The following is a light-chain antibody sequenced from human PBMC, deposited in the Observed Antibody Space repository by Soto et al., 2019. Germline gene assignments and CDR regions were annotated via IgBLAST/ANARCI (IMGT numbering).Light chain of an antibody. CDR1: QSISSW. V-gene: IGKV1-5*03. Sequence: DIQLTQSPSTLSASVGDRVTITCRASQSISSWLAWYQQKPGKAPKFLIYKKSNLEGGVPSRFSGSGSVTEFTLTIISLQPYDFATYYCQYYNNYCWTFGQGTKVEIK. CDR3: QYYNNYCWT. CDR2: KKS. J-gene: IGKJ1*01.